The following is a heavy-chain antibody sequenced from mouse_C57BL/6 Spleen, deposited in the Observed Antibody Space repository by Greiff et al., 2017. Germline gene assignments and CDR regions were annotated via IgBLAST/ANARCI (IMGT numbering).Heavy chain of an antibody. CDR2: INPGSGGT. CDR1: GYAFTNYL. CDR3: ARDGSLAVTGFAY. V-gene: IGHV1-54*01. Sequence: QVQLQQSGAELVRPGTSVKVSCKASGYAFTNYLIEWVKQRPGQGLEWIGVINPGSGGTNYNEKFKGKATVTADKSSSTAYMQISSLTYDDSAVYASARDGSLAVTGFAYWGKGTLVTVSA. J-gene: IGHJ3*01. D-gene: IGHD3-3*01.